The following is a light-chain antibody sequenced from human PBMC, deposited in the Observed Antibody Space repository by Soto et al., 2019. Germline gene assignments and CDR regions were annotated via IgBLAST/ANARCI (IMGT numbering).Light chain of an antibody. CDR2: GAA. Sequence: TRSPSTQSLSPWARATLSCRPTQRVGSDWFWCRQKTRRAPRLLIYGAASRATGIPDRFNGSGSGTDFTLTISRLEPEDFAVYYCQQYGSSPRTFGQGTKVDIK. CDR1: QRVGSDW. CDR3: QQYGSSPRT. J-gene: IGKJ1*01. V-gene: IGKV3-20*01.